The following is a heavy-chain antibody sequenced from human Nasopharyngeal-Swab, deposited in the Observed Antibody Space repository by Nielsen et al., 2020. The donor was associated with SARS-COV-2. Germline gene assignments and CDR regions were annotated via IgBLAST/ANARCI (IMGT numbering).Heavy chain of an antibody. CDR2: ITPFCGSI. D-gene: IGHD6-19*01. Sequence: WVRQAPGQGLEWMGGITPFCGSINHAQRFQGRVTITADESTSTAYMELSSLRSEDTAVYYCARVPHSSGWDFDYWGQGTLVTVSS. CDR3: ARVPHSSGWDFDY. V-gene: IGHV1-69*01. J-gene: IGHJ4*02.